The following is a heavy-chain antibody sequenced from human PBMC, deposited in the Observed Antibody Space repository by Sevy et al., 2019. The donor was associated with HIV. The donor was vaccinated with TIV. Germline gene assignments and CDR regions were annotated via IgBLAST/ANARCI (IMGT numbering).Heavy chain of an antibody. D-gene: IGHD3-3*01. CDR1: GFDVNENY. Sequence: GGSLRLSCAASGFDVNENYMSWVRQAPGKGLEWVSIIYCGDTGGSTYYADSVKGRLTISRDNSQNTLYLQINSLRPEDTAVYYCARERLVSAGGYYNYYFGMDVWGQGTTVTVSS. V-gene: IGHV3-53*01. CDR2: IYCGDTGGST. J-gene: IGHJ6*02. CDR3: ARERLVSAGGYYNYYFGMDV.